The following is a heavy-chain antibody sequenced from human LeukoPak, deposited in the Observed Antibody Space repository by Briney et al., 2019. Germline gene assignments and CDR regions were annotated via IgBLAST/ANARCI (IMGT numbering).Heavy chain of an antibody. Sequence: SETLSLTCAVYGGSFSGYYWSWIRQPPGKGLEWIGEINHSASTNYNPSLKSRVTISVDTSKNQFSLKLSSVTAADTAAYYCARGYPYYYDSSGPDAFDIWGQGTMVTVSS. J-gene: IGHJ3*02. CDR3: ARGYPYYYDSSGPDAFDI. CDR1: GGSFSGYY. D-gene: IGHD3-22*01. V-gene: IGHV4-34*01. CDR2: INHSAST.